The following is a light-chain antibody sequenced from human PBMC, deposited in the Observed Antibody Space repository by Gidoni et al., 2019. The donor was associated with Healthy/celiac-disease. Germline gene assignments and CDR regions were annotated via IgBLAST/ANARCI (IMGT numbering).Light chain of an antibody. Sequence: QSALTQPASVSGSPGHSINISCTGTRIDVGRYNYVSWYQQHPGKAPQLMIYDVSNRPSGVSNRFSGSKSGNTASLNIFGLQAEDEADYYCSSYTSSSTLGVFGGGTKLTVL. CDR3: SSYTSSSTLGV. CDR2: DVS. V-gene: IGLV2-14*01. CDR1: RIDVGRYNY. J-gene: IGLJ3*02.